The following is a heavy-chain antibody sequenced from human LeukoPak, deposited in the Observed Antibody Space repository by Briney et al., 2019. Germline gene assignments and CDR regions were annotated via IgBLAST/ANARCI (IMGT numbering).Heavy chain of an antibody. V-gene: IGHV3-48*04. D-gene: IGHD3-3*01. CDR1: GFSFSSYS. CDR2: IRSSSSTI. J-gene: IGHJ4*02. Sequence: GGSLRLSCAASGFSFSSYSMNWVRQAPGKGLEWVSYIRSSSSTIYYADSVKGRFTISRDNAKNSLYLQMNSLRAEDTAVYYCARDTGDFWSGSHPFDYWGQGTLVTVSS. CDR3: ARDTGDFWSGSHPFDY.